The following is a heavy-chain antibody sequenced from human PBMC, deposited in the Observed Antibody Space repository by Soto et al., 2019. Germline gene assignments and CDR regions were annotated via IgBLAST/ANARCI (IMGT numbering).Heavy chain of an antibody. CDR1: GGSISSGGYY. CDR3: XXXXGXDSKYFDY. J-gene: IGHJ4*02. Sequence: QVQLQESGPGLAKPSQTLSLTCTVSGGSISSGGYYWSWIRQHPGKGLEWIGYIYYTGSTYYNPSLKSXVTIXVXXSKNXFXXRLSSVTAAXXAVYXXXXXXGXDSKYFDYWGQGTLVTVSS. CDR2: IYYTGST. D-gene: IGHD5-12*01. V-gene: IGHV4-31*03.